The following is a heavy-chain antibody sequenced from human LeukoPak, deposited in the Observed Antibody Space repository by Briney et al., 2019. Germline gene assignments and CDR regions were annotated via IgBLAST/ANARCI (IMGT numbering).Heavy chain of an antibody. J-gene: IGHJ4*02. CDR2: FDPEDGET. CDR3: ARDGGGGELRVY. D-gene: IGHD1-26*01. CDR1: GYVLTELS. Sequence: ASVKVSCKVSGYVLTELSMHWVRQAPGKGLEWMGGFDPEDGETIYAQKFQGRVTMSEDTSTDTAYMELSSLRSEDTAVYYCARDGGGGELRVYWGQGTLVTVSS. V-gene: IGHV1-24*01.